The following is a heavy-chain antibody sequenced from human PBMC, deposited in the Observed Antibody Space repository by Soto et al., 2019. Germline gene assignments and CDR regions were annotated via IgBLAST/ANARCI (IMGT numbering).Heavy chain of an antibody. J-gene: IGHJ4*02. CDR3: ARRYGGNFDY. D-gene: IGHD1-26*01. V-gene: IGHV4-59*01. CDR1: GGAISSYY. Sequence: QVQLQESGPGLVKPSETLSLTCTVSGGAISSYYWSWLRQPPGNGLEWIGDTYYSGSTNYNPSLQSRFTTSVDPSKNQFSLKLCSVTAADTAVYYCARRYGGNFDYWRQGTMVTVSS. CDR2: TYYSGST.